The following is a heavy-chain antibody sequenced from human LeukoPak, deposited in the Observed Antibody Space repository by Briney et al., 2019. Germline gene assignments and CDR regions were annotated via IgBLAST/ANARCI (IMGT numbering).Heavy chain of an antibody. CDR1: GFTFSSYA. CDR3: AKDSSGFQYYFDY. CDR2: ISGSGGST. D-gene: IGHD3-22*01. Sequence: GGSLRLSYAASGFTFSSYAMSWVRQAPGKGLEWVSAISGSGGSTYYADSVKGRFTISRDNSKNTLYLQMNSLRAEDTAVYYCAKDSSGFQYYFDYWGQGTLVTVSS. J-gene: IGHJ4*02. V-gene: IGHV3-23*01.